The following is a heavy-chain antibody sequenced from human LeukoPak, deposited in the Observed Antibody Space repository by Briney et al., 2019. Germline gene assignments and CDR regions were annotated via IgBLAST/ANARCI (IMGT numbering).Heavy chain of an antibody. J-gene: IGHJ4*02. CDR3: ARGVGGYYFDY. V-gene: IGHV1-2*02. CDR1: GYTFTGCY. CDR2: INPNSGGT. Sequence: ASVKVSCKASGYTFTGCYMHWVRQAPGQGLEWMGWINPNSGGTNYAQKFQGRVTMTRDTSTSTVYMELSSLRSEDTAVYYCARGVGGYYFDYWGQGTLVTVSS.